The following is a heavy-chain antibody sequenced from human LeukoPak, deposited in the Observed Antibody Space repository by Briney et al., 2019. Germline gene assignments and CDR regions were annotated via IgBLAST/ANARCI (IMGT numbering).Heavy chain of an antibody. Sequence: GGSLRLSCAASGFTFSSYGMHWVRQAPGKGLEWVAFIRYDGSNKYYADSVKGRFTISRDNSKNTLYLQMNSLRAEDTAVYYCAKDSWYYDSSGYYPFDYWGQGTLVTVSS. CDR2: IRYDGSNK. CDR1: GFTFSSYG. V-gene: IGHV3-30*02. J-gene: IGHJ4*02. CDR3: AKDSWYYDSSGYYPFDY. D-gene: IGHD3-22*01.